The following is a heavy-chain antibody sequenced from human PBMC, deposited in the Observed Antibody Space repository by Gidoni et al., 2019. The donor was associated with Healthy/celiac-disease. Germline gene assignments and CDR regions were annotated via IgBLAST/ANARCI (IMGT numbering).Heavy chain of an antibody. V-gene: IGHV3-48*02. Sequence: EVQLVESGGGLVQPGGSLRLSCAASGCTFSSYSMNWVRQAPGKGLEWVSYISSSSSTIYYADSVKGRFTISSDNAKNSLYLQMNSLRDEDTAVYYCARPIFPLLYYYGMDVWGQGTTVTVSS. CDR3: ARPIFPLLYYYGMDV. D-gene: IGHD3-3*01. CDR1: GCTFSSYS. J-gene: IGHJ6*02. CDR2: ISSSSSTI.